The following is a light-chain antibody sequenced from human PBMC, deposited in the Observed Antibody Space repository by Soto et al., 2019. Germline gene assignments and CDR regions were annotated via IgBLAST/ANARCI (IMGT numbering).Light chain of an antibody. J-gene: IGLJ2*01. V-gene: IGLV2-14*03. Sequence: QSVLTQPASVSGSPGQSITISCTGTNRDIGTYNYVSWYQHHPGKAPKLIIYDVSYRPSGVSSRFSASKSGSTASLTISGLQAEDEAVYYCSSYRIFGRGTKLTVL. CDR1: NRDIGTYNY. CDR2: DVS. CDR3: SSYRI.